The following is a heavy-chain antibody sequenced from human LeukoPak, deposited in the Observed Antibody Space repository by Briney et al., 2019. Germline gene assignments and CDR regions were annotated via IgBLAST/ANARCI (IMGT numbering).Heavy chain of an antibody. CDR2: ISDSGST. J-gene: IGHJ4*02. CDR3: ARGYDSSAYYPFNY. V-gene: IGHV4-59*11. D-gene: IGHD3-22*01. CDR1: GGSLSTHH. Sequence: TSETLSLTCVVSGGSLSTHHWSWIRQSPGRGLEWIGYISDSGSTNYNPSLKSRVTISVDTSKNQFSLMLSSVTAADTAVYYCARGYDSSAYYPFNYWGQGTLVTVSS.